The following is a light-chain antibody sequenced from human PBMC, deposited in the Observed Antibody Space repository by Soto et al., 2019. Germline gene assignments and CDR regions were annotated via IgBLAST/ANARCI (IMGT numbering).Light chain of an antibody. CDR2: DVS. CDR3: SSYTISSIVV. CDR1: SRDVGAYNY. Sequence: QSALTQPASVSGSPGQSITISCTGTSRDVGAYNYVSWYQQYPGRAPKLIIYDVSNRPSGDSNRFSGSKSGNMASLTISGLQAEDEADYYCSSYTISSIVVFGGGTQLTVL. V-gene: IGLV2-14*01. J-gene: IGLJ2*01.